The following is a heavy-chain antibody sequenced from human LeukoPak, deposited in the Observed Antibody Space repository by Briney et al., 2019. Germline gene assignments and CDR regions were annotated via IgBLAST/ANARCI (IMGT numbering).Heavy chain of an antibody. Sequence: PSETLSLTCTVSGGSISSYYWSWIRQPPRKGLEWIGYIYYSGSTNYNPSLKSRVTISVDTSKNQFSLKLSSVTAADTAVYYCAATRAWGYSSSWFDAFDIWGQGTMVTVSS. CDR2: IYYSGST. D-gene: IGHD6-13*01. V-gene: IGHV4-59*01. CDR3: AATRAWGYSSSWFDAFDI. J-gene: IGHJ3*02. CDR1: GGSISSYY.